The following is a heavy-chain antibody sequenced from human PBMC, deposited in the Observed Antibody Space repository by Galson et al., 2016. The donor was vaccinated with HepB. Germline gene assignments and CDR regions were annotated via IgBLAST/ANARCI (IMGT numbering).Heavy chain of an antibody. CDR1: GFTFSSHN. D-gene: IGHD6-19*01. J-gene: IGHJ4*02. CDR2: IGYSGTDR. Sequence: SLRLSCAASGFTFSSHNMNWVRQAPGKGLEWVSSIGYSGTDRYYRDSVKGRFTISRGNAGDSVFLQMNSLRAEDTALYYCARESSGALFDSWGQGTLVTVSS. V-gene: IGHV3-21*01. CDR3: ARESSGALFDS.